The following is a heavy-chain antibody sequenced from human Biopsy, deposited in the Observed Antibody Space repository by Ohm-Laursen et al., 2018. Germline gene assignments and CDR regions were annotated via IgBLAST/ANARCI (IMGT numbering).Heavy chain of an antibody. V-gene: IGHV3-21*01. D-gene: IGHD7-27*01. CDR2: ISSRSSDI. CDR1: GFIFSTYT. J-gene: IGHJ4*02. CDR3: VSFGINWGLSY. Sequence: SLRLSCSASGFIFSTYTMNWVRQAPGEGLEWVSSISSRSSDIYYADSVKGRFTISRDNAKNTLFLQMNSLSTKDTAVYYCVSFGINWGLSYWGQGILVTVAS.